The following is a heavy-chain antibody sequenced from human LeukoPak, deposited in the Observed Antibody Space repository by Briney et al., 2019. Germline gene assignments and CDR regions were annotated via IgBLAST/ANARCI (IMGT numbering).Heavy chain of an antibody. V-gene: IGHV1-18*01. CDR1: GYTFTSSG. Sequence: ASVKVSCKASGYTFTSSGIIWVRQAPGQGLEWMGGISAYNGNTKYAQKLQGRVTMTTDTSTSTAYMELRSLRSDDTAVYYCAREAASGWYAIDYWGQGTLVTVSS. D-gene: IGHD6-19*01. CDR3: AREAASGWYAIDY. J-gene: IGHJ4*02. CDR2: ISAYNGNT.